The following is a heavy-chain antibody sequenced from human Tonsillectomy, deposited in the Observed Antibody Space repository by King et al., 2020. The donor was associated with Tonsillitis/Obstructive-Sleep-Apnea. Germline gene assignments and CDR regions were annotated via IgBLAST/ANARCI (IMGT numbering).Heavy chain of an antibody. Sequence: VQLVESGGGLVKPGGSLRLSCAVSGFTFSDYYMTWIRQAPGKGLEWISYISGSGSTIYYADSVKGRFTISRDNAKNSLYLQMNSLRAEDTAVYYCARRRSHDYGGNDDPFDIWGQGTMVTVS. J-gene: IGHJ3*02. D-gene: IGHD4-23*01. CDR3: ARRRSHDYGGNDDPFDI. V-gene: IGHV3-11*01. CDR1: GFTFSDYY. CDR2: ISGSGSTI.